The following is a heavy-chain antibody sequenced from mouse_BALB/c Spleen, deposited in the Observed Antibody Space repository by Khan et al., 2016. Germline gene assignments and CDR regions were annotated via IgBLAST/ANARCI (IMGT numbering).Heavy chain of an antibody. D-gene: IGHD2-14*01. Sequence: EVQLQESGPGLVKPSQSLSLTCTVTVYSITSDYAWNWIRQFPGNKLEWMGYISYSGSTSYNPSLKSRISITRDTSKNQFFLQLNSVTTEDTATDYCARNGNRYERTWFAYWGQGTLVTVSA. CDR1: VYSITSDYA. J-gene: IGHJ3*01. V-gene: IGHV3-2*02. CDR3: ARNGNRYERTWFAY. CDR2: ISYSGST.